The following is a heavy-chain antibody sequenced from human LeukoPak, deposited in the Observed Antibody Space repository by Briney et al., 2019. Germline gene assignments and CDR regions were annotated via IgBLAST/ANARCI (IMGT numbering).Heavy chain of an antibody. CDR2: FSSSGTTT. J-gene: IGHJ4*02. Sequence: LSCAASGFTFSSXAMSWGRQGPGKGLEXGSHFSSSGTTTYYADSVKGGFTISRDNSRNTIYLQMNSLRAEDTAVYYCAKRGYKGDHYFDYWGQGALVTVSS. V-gene: IGHV3-23*01. CDR3: AKRGYKGDHYFDY. D-gene: IGHD1-14*01. CDR1: GFTFSSXA.